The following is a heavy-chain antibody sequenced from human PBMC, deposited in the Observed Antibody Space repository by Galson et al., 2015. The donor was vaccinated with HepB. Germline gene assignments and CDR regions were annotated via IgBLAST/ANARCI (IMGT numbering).Heavy chain of an antibody. CDR3: ARGGWSETPKGALGY. CDR2: LSYDGSNK. D-gene: IGHD1-26*01. CDR1: GFTFRTYA. Sequence: SLRLSCAASGFTFRTYAMHWVRQAPGKGLEWVAGLSYDGSNKDYADSVKGRFTISRDNSKNTVYLQMNSLRPEDTALYYCARGGWSETPKGALGYWGQGTLVTVSS. J-gene: IGHJ4*02. V-gene: IGHV3-30-3*01.